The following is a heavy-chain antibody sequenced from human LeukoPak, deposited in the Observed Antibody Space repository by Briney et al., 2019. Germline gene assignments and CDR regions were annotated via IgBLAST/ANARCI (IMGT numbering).Heavy chain of an antibody. CDR1: GFTFSSYA. J-gene: IGHJ6*02. D-gene: IGHD2-2*01. CDR3: ARDGGYCSSTSCYPLAAFDYSYYYGMDV. V-gene: IGHV3-30-3*01. Sequence: GGSLRLSCAASGFTFSSYAMPWVRQAPGKGLEWVAVISYVGSNKYYAGSVKGRFTISRDNSKNTLYLQMNSLRAEDPAVYYCARDGGYCSSTSCYPLAAFDYSYYYGMDVWGQGTTVTVSS. CDR2: ISYVGSNK.